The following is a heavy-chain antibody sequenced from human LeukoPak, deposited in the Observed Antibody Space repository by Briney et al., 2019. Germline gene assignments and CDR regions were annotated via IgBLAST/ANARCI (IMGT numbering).Heavy chain of an antibody. CDR1: GFTFSSYS. D-gene: IGHD3-10*01. Sequence: GGSLRLSCAAPGFTFSSYSMSWVRQAPGKGLEWVSAISGSGGSTYYADSVNGRFTISRDNSKNTLYLQMNSLRAEDTAVYYCAKDCKGSGSYYLPFDYWGQGTLVTVSS. CDR3: AKDCKGSGSYYLPFDY. J-gene: IGHJ4*02. V-gene: IGHV3-23*01. CDR2: ISGSGGST.